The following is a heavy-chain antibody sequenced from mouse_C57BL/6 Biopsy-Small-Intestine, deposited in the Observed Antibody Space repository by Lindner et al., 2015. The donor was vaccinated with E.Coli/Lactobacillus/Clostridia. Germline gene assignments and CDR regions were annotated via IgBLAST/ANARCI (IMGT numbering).Heavy chain of an antibody. J-gene: IGHJ4*01. D-gene: IGHD1-3*01. CDR2: ISPYNGNK. Sequence: SVKVSCKASGYTFTNNYITWVRQAPGQGLEWMGWISPYNGNKNYAQKLQGRVTLTTETSTSTAYMELRSLRSDDTAVYYCARGKWEIPYWGQGTLVTVSS. V-gene: IGHV1-84*02. CDR1: GYTFTNNY. CDR3: ARGKWEIPY.